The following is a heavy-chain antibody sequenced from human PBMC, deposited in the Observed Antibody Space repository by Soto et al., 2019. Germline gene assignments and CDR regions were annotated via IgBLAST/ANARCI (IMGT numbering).Heavy chain of an antibody. CDR3: ARDYVGAYCSSTRCYSDYYYGMDV. CDR1: GFTFSSYS. D-gene: IGHD2-2*01. CDR2: ISSSSSTI. Sequence: EVQLVESGGGLVQPGGSLRLSCAASGFTFSSYSMNWVRQAPGRGLEWVSYISSSSSTIYYADSVKGRFTISRDKAKNSLYXXXNXXRAEDTAVYYCARDYVGAYCSSTRCYSDYYYGMDVWGQGTTVTVSS. J-gene: IGHJ6*02. V-gene: IGHV3-48*01.